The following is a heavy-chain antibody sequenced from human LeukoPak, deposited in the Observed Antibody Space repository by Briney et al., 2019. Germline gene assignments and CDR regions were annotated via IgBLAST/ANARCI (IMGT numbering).Heavy chain of an antibody. CDR3: AKDGLYCTGGSCYNLLNS. D-gene: IGHD2-15*01. CDR1: GFFFSNSG. Sequence: GGSLRLSCAASGFFFSNSGVHWVRQAPGKRLEWVAILPYDGNNEYYADSVKGRFTASRDNSENTLYLQMNSLRSEDTAVYYCAKDGLYCTGGSCYNLLNSWGQGTLVIVSS. J-gene: IGHJ4*02. CDR2: LPYDGNNE. V-gene: IGHV3-30*18.